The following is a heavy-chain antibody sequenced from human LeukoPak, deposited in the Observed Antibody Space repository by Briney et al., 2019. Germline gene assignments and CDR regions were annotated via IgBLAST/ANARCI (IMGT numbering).Heavy chain of an antibody. Sequence: GGSLRLSCAASGSTFSSYSMNWVRQAPGKGLEWVSSISSSSSYIYYADSVKGRFTISRDNAKNSLYLQMNSLRAEDTAVYYCARDNGYYYGSGSYYNFYYYYGMDVWGQGTTVTVSS. CDR1: GSTFSSYS. D-gene: IGHD3-10*01. CDR2: ISSSSSYI. J-gene: IGHJ6*02. CDR3: ARDNGYYYGSGSYYNFYYYYGMDV. V-gene: IGHV3-21*01.